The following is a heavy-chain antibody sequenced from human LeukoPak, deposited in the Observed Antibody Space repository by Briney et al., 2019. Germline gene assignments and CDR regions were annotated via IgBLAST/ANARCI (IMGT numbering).Heavy chain of an antibody. Sequence: GASVKVSCKASGYTFTSYYMHWVRQAPGQGLEWMGIINPSGGSTSYAQKFQGTVTMTRDTSTSTVYMELSSLRSEDTAVYYCARVLGGRDGYNRDGWAFDIWGQGTMVTVSS. D-gene: IGHD5-24*01. V-gene: IGHV1-46*01. CDR2: INPSGGST. J-gene: IGHJ3*02. CDR3: ARVLGGRDGYNRDGWAFDI. CDR1: GYTFTSYY.